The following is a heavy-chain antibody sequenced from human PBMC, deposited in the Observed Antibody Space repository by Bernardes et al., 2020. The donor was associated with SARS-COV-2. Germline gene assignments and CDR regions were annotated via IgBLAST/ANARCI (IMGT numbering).Heavy chain of an antibody. J-gene: IGHJ5*02. CDR3: ARRLPVRGVEYNWFDP. CDR1: GYTFTSYA. CDR2: INTNTGNP. D-gene: IGHD3-10*01. Sequence: ASVKVSCKASGYTFTSYAMNWVRQAPGQGLEWMGWINTNTGNPMYAQGFTGRFVFSLDTSVSTAYLQISSLKVEDTAVYYCARRLPVRGVEYNWFDPWGQGTLVTVSS. V-gene: IGHV7-4-1*02.